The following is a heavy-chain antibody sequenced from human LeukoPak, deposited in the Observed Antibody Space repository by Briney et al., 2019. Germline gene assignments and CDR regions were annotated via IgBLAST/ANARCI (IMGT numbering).Heavy chain of an antibody. D-gene: IGHD1-26*01. J-gene: IGHJ4*02. V-gene: IGHV4-59*08. Sequence: PETLSLTCTVSAGSLSSYYSSWIRPPPGKGREWIGYTYSSGSTNYHPSLKSRVTISVDTSKNQFSLKLSSVTAADTAVYYCASHIVSSSGYFDYWGQGTLVTVSS. CDR1: AGSLSSYY. CDR3: ASHIVSSSGYFDY. CDR2: TYSSGST.